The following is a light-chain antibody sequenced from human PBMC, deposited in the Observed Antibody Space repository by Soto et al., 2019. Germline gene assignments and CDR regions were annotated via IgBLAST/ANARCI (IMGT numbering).Light chain of an antibody. CDR3: CSYAGSYTLV. V-gene: IGLV2-11*01. CDR2: DVT. Sequence: QSALTQPRSVSGSPGQSVTISCAGTSSDVGAYNWVSWYQQHPGKVTKLIIYDVTRRPSGVPDRFSGSKSGHTASLTISGLQADDEADYYCCSYAGSYTLVFCGGTKLTVL. J-gene: IGLJ3*02. CDR1: SSDVGAYNW.